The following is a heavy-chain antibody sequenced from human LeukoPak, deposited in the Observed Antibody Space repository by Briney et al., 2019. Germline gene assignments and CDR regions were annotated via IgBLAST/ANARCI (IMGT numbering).Heavy chain of an antibody. D-gene: IGHD5-24*01. Sequence: GGSLRLSCAASGFTFSSYSMNWVRQAPGKGLEWVSSISSSSSYIYYADSVKGRFTTSRDNAKNSLYLQMNSLRAEDTAVYYCARARRDGIFDYWVQGTLVTVSS. CDR3: ARARRDGIFDY. J-gene: IGHJ4*02. V-gene: IGHV3-21*01. CDR1: GFTFSSYS. CDR2: ISSSSSYI.